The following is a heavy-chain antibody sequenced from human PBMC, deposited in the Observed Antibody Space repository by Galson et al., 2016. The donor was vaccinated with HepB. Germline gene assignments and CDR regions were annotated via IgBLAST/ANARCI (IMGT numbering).Heavy chain of an antibody. CDR2: IYGDDDK. CDR1: DFSLTTSKVG. V-gene: IGHV2-5*02. CDR3: AHSSSYRITSTGIFDY. D-gene: IGHD1-1*01. J-gene: IGHJ4*02. Sequence: PALVKPTQTLTLTCKFSDFSLTTSKVGVGWIRQPPGEALEWLALIYGDDDKRYSPAVRSRLTITKDTSSNQVVLTLTNLAPGDTATYYCAHSSSYRITSTGIFDYWGQGTLVTVSS.